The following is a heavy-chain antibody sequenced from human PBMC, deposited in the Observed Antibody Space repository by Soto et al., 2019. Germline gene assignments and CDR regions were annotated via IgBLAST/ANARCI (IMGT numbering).Heavy chain of an antibody. D-gene: IGHD6-13*01. CDR1: GFTFSSYG. Sequence: QVQLVESGGGVVQPGRSLRLSCAASGFTFSSYGMHWVRQAPGKGLEWVAVISYDGSNKYYADSVKGRFTISRDNSKNTLYLQMNSLRAEDTAVYYCAKGIACRRGEDAFDIWGQGTMVTVSS. CDR2: ISYDGSNK. V-gene: IGHV3-30*18. J-gene: IGHJ3*02. CDR3: AKGIACRRGEDAFDI.